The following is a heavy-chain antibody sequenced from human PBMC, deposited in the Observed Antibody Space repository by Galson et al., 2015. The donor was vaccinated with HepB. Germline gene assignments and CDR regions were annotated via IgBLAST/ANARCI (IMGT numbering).Heavy chain of an antibody. D-gene: IGHD4/OR15-4a*01. CDR3: ARDRDYRFDY. Sequence: SVKISCKASGYTFTVNGISWVRQAPGQGLEWMGWISANSGDTKYAQTLQGRVTLTRDTSTSTAYLELRSLRADDTAAYYCARDRDYRFDYWGQGTLVTVSS. V-gene: IGHV1-18*04. J-gene: IGHJ4*02. CDR2: ISANSGDT. CDR1: GYTFTVNG.